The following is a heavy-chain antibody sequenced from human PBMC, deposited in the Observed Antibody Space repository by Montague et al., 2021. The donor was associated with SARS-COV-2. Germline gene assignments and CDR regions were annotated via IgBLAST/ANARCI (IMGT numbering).Heavy chain of an antibody. Sequence: SETLSLTCTVSGGSISSYFWSWIRQPPGKGLEWIGYIHYSGSTNYNPSLKSRVTISVDTSKNQFSLKLRSVTAADTAVYYCARDGDSSSGYWFDPWGQGTLVTVSS. D-gene: IGHD6-13*01. V-gene: IGHV4-59*13. CDR2: IHYSGST. CDR3: ARDGDSSSGYWFDP. J-gene: IGHJ5*02. CDR1: GGSISSYF.